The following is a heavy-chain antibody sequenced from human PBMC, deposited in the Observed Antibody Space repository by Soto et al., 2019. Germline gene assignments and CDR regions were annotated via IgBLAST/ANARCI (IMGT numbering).Heavy chain of an antibody. Sequence: QVQLQESGPRLVKPSETLSLTCTVSGASIGASYWSWIRQSPGKGLEWMGYIFYSGSTNYSPSLTIRVSMTVDSSKNQVALTMGSVTAADSAVYLCARVSTVTNLDYWGHGMLVTVSS. V-gene: IGHV4-59*01. CDR2: IFYSGST. CDR1: GASIGASY. D-gene: IGHD4-17*01. J-gene: IGHJ4*01. CDR3: ARVSTVTNLDY.